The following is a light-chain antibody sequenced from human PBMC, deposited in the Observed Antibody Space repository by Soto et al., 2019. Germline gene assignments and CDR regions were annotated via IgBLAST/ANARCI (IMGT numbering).Light chain of an antibody. CDR1: SSDVGGYNF. CDR3: SSYTTSNTGV. CDR2: EVS. Sequence: QSALTQPASVSGSPGQSITISCTGTSSDVGGYNFVSWYQQHPGKGPKMLIYEVSNRPSGVSNRFSGSKSGNTASLTISGLQAEDEADYYCSSYTTSNTGVFGGGTKLTVL. V-gene: IGLV2-14*01. J-gene: IGLJ3*02.